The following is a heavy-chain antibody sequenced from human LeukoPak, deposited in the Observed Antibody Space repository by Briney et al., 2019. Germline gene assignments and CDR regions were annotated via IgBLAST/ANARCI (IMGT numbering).Heavy chain of an antibody. Sequence: GGSLRLSCEASGFSFPYGMSWVRQAPGKGLGWVSGITNSGENTYYADSVRGRFTISRDNSKNTLYLQMNSLRAEDAAVYYCAKAPVTSCRGAYCYPFDYWGQGTLVTVSS. CDR2: ITNSGENT. CDR1: GFSFPYG. CDR3: AKAPVTSCRGAYCYPFDY. J-gene: IGHJ4*02. V-gene: IGHV3-23*01. D-gene: IGHD2-21*01.